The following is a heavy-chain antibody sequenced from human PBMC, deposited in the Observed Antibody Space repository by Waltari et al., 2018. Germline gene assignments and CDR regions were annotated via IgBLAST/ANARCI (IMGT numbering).Heavy chain of an antibody. D-gene: IGHD3-22*01. J-gene: IGHJ4*02. CDR3: ARHLYSIDYLELAK. CDR1: GFNFISYA. V-gene: IGHV3-23*01. Sequence: EEHLLESGGGLAQPGGSLRLHCAASGFNFISYAMSWVRQAPGKGLEWVSGIRDSGVITKYADSVKGRFTVSRDNSKNTVFLHLNSLRAEDTAIYYCARHLYSIDYLELAKWGQGTLVTVSS. CDR2: IRDSGVIT.